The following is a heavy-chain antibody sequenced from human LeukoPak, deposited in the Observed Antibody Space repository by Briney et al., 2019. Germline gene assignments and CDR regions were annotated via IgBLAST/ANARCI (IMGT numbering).Heavy chain of an antibody. J-gene: IGHJ4*02. CDR3: ARDLTQGAGSQGFDY. Sequence: AGGSLRLSCAASGFTFSSYSMSWVRQAPGKGLEWVSYISSSSSTIYYADSVKGRFTISRDNAKNSLYLQMNSLRAEDTAVYYCARDLTQGAGSQGFDYWGQGTLVTVSS. D-gene: IGHD5-24*01. CDR1: GFTFSSYS. V-gene: IGHV3-48*01. CDR2: ISSSSSTI.